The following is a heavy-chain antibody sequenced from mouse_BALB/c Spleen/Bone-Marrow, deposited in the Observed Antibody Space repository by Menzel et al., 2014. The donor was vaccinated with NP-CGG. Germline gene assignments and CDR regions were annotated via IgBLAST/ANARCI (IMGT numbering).Heavy chain of an antibody. CDR1: GFTFSYYA. CDR2: ISSGGSYT. D-gene: IGHD3-1*01. Sequence: EVNVEESGGGLVKPGGSLKLSCAASGFTFSYYAMSWVRQSPEKSLEWVAEISSGGSYTYYPDTVTGRFTISRDNAKNTLCLEMSSLRSEDTAMYYCARDSSGYFDYWGQGTTLTVSS. CDR3: ARDSSGYFDY. V-gene: IGHV5-9-4*01. J-gene: IGHJ2*01.